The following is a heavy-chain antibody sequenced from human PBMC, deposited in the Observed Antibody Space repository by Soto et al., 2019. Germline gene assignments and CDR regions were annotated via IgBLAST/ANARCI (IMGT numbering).Heavy chain of an antibody. Sequence: QVQLVESGGGVVQPGRSLRLSCAASGFTFSSYAMHWVRQAPGKGLEWVAVISYDGSNKYYADSVKGRFTISRDNSKNTLYLQMNSLRAEDTAVYYCARDRKLVDAFDIWGQGTMVTVSS. J-gene: IGHJ3*02. CDR1: GFTFSSYA. V-gene: IGHV3-30-3*01. CDR2: ISYDGSNK. CDR3: ARDRKLVDAFDI. D-gene: IGHD6-13*01.